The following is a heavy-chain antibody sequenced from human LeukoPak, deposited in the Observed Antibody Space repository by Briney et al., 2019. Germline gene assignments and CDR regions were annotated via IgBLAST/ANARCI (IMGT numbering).Heavy chain of an antibody. CDR3: ARGTYYYDSSGYPLFDY. V-gene: IGHV1-46*01. CDR1: GYTFTGYH. J-gene: IGHJ4*02. Sequence: ASVKVSCKASGYTFTGYHMHWVRQAPGQGLEWMGIINPSGGSTSYAQKFQGRVTMTRDTSTSTVYMELSSLRSEDTAVYYCARGTYYYDSSGYPLFDYWGQGTLVTVSS. CDR2: INPSGGST. D-gene: IGHD3-22*01.